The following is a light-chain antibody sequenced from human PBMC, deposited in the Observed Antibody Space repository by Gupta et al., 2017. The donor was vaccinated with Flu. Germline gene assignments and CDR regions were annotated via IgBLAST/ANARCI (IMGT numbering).Light chain of an antibody. CDR3: QKYNNAPHT. J-gene: IGKJ2*01. CDR1: QGISNY. V-gene: IGKV1-27*01. CDR2: GAS. Sequence: PVGDIVTICSRTRQGISNYLAWYQQKPGKGPKLLIYGASSGQSGVPSRFSGSASGTDFTLTISSLQPEDVATYYCQKYNNAPHTFGQGTKMEIK.